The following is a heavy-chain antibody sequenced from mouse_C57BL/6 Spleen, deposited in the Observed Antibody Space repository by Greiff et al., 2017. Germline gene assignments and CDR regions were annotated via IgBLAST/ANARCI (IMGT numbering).Heavy chain of an antibody. CDR2: INPNNGGT. J-gene: IGHJ1*03. CDR3: ARGTFITTVGASDWYFDV. Sequence: EVQLQQSGPELVKPGASVKIPCKASGYTFTDYNMDWVKQSHGKSLEWIGDINPNNGGTIYNQKFKGKATLTVDKSSSTAYMELRSLTSEDTAVYYCARGTFITTVGASDWYFDVWGTGTTVTVSS. CDR1: GYTFTDYN. V-gene: IGHV1-18*01. D-gene: IGHD1-1*01.